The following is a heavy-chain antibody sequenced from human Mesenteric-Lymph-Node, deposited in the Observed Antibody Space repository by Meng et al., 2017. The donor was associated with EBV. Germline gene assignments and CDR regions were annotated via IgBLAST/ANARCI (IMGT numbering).Heavy chain of an antibody. CDR3: ARHIPHLDYFDY. D-gene: IGHD2-21*01. V-gene: IGHV4-39*01. J-gene: IGHJ4*02. CDR2: MFYSGNT. CDR1: GGSISSSSHY. Sequence: QPQLKGPGPGLWKPSETLSLTCTVSGGSISSSSHYWGWIRQPPGKGLEWIGSMFYSGNTYYNSSLKSRVSISVDTSRDQFALKLSSVTAADTAVYYCARHIPHLDYFDYWGQGTLVTVSS.